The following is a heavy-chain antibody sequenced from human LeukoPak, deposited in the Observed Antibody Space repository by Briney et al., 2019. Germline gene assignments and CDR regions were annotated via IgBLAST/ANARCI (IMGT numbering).Heavy chain of an antibody. Sequence: GGSLRLSCAASGFTFSSYSMNWVRQAPGKGLEWVSSISSSSSYLYYADSVKGRFTISRDNAKNSLYLQMNNLRAEDTAVYYCAPGIAVAGYWGQGTLVTVSS. D-gene: IGHD6-19*01. CDR3: APGIAVAGY. V-gene: IGHV3-21*01. CDR1: GFTFSSYS. J-gene: IGHJ4*02. CDR2: ISSSSSYL.